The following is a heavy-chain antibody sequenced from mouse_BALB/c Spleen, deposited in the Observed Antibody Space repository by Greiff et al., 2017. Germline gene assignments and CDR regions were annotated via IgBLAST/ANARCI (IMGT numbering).Heavy chain of an antibody. CDR3: ARVDRYDDAMDY. CDR1: GFTFSSYA. V-gene: IGHV5-9-4*01. CDR2: ISSGGSYT. J-gene: IGHJ4*01. Sequence: EVMLVESGGGLVKPGGSLKLSCAASGFTFSSYAMSWVRQSPEKRLEWVAEISSGGSYTYYPDTVTGRFTISRDNAKNTLYLEMSSLRSEDTAMYYCARVDRYDDAMDYWGQGTSVTVSS. D-gene: IGHD2-14*01.